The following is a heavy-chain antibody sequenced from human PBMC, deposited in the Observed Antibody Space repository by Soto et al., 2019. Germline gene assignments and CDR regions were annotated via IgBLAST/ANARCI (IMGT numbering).Heavy chain of an antibody. CDR1: GGSISSYY. V-gene: IGHV4-59*01. Sequence: PSETLSLTCPVSGGSISSYYWSWIRQPPGKGLEWIGYIYYSGSTNYNPSLKSRVTISVDTSKNQFSLKLSSVTAADTAVYYCARALGDNWNDVAFDIWGQGTMVTVSS. J-gene: IGHJ3*02. CDR3: ARALGDNWNDVAFDI. D-gene: IGHD1-20*01. CDR2: IYYSGST.